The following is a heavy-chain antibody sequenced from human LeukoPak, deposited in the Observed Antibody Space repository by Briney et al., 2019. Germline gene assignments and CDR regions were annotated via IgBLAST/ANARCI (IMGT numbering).Heavy chain of an antibody. D-gene: IGHD3-3*01. Sequence: GGSLRLSCAASGFTLSNYWMSWVRQAPGKGLEWVANIKQDGSKLSYVDSVRGRFTVSRDNAKNSLYLQMNSLRGEDTAVYYCARDRLGYRITIFGGAFDIWGQGTMVTVSS. V-gene: IGHV3-7*03. CDR3: ARDRLGYRITIFGGAFDI. CDR2: IKQDGSKL. J-gene: IGHJ3*02. CDR1: GFTLSNYW.